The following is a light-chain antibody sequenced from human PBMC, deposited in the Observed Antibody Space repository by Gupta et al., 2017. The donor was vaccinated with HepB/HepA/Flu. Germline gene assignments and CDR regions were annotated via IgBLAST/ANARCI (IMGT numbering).Light chain of an antibody. Sequence: SSVPHPPPSVSAAPGTIAITSCGGNNIGRRSVHWYQQKPGQAPVLVIYDVSDRPSGIPERFSGSKSGNTATLTISRVEAGDEADYYCQLYDSRSDHPMLFGGGTKVTVL. CDR1: NIGRRS. J-gene: IGLJ2*01. CDR2: DVS. V-gene: IGLV3-21*03. CDR3: QLYDSRSDHPML.